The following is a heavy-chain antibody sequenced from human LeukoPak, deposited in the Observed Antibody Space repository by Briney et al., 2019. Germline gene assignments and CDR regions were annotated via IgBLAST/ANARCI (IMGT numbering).Heavy chain of an antibody. V-gene: IGHV4-59*01. J-gene: IGHJ3*02. CDR1: GGSISSYY. D-gene: IGHD5-12*01. Sequence: PSETLSLTCTVSGGSISSYYWSWIRQPPGKGLEWIGYIYYSGSTNYNPSLKSRVTISGDTSKNQFSLKLSSVTAADTAVYYCARAISLDAFDIWGQGTMVTVSS. CDR3: ARAISLDAFDI. CDR2: IYYSGST.